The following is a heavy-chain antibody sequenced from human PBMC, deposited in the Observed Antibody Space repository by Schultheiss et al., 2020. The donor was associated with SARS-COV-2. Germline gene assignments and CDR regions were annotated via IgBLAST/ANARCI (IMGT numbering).Heavy chain of an antibody. CDR2: IYHSGST. J-gene: IGHJ5*02. V-gene: IGHV4-34*01. D-gene: IGHD3-10*01. CDR3: ARNVMVRGFGWFDP. Sequence: SETLSLTCAVYGGSFSGYYWSWIRQPPGKGLEWIGSIYHSGSTYYNPSLKSRVTISVDKSKNQFSLKLSSVTAADTAVYYCARNVMVRGFGWFDPWGQGTLVTVSS. CDR1: GGSFSGYY.